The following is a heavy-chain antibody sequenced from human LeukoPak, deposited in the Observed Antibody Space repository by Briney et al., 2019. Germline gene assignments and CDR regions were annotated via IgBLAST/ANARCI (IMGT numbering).Heavy chain of an antibody. CDR3: ARGGYDILTGPTLLGLY. CDR1: GYTFTSYG. D-gene: IGHD3-9*01. J-gene: IGHJ4*02. Sequence: GASVKVSCKASGYTFTSYGISWVRQAPGQGLEWMGWISAYNGNTNYAQKLQGRVTMTTDTSTSTAYMELRSLGSDDTAVYYCARGGYDILTGPTLLGLYWGQGTLVTVSS. CDR2: ISAYNGNT. V-gene: IGHV1-18*01.